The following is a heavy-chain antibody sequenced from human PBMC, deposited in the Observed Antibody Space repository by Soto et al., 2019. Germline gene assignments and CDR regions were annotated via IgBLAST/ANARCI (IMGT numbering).Heavy chain of an antibody. CDR2: ISGSGGST. CDR1: GFTFSSYA. J-gene: IGHJ4*02. V-gene: IGHV3-23*01. D-gene: IGHD3-9*01. Sequence: QLGGSLRLSCAASGFTFSSYAMSWVRQAPGKGLEWVSAISGSGGSTYYADSVKGRFTISRDNSKNTLYLQMNSLRAEDTAVYYCAKDSNAADGDILTGYYDYWGQGTLVTVSS. CDR3: AKDSNAADGDILTGYYDY.